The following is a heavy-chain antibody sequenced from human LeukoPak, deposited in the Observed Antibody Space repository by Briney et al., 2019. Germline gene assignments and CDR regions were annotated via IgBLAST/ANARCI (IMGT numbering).Heavy chain of an antibody. D-gene: IGHD5-24*01. V-gene: IGHV3-21*01. CDR3: VGGDGREF. CDR2: ISSDSSHI. Sequence: SGGSLRLSCAASGXTFSTYTMNWVRQAPGKGPEYVSSISSDSSHIHYADSVKGRFAISRDNAKNSLYLQLNSLRADDTAVYYCVGGDGREFWGQGTLVTVSS. CDR1: GXTFSTYT. J-gene: IGHJ4*02.